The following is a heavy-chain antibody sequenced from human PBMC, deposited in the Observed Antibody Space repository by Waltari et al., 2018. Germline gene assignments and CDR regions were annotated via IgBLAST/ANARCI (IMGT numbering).Heavy chain of an antibody. CDR1: SYTCSDYG. CDR3: ARERHRLMEEGYLMALDP. V-gene: IGHV1-18*01. J-gene: IGHJ5*02. CDR2: ISGNNGHT. D-gene: IGHD3-22*01. Sequence: QFPLMQSGAEVKKPGASVKVSCKASSYTCSDYGMSWVRQAPGQGLEWMGWISGNNGHTNHAEKFQGRLIMTEDTSTTTVYMELTDLRSDDTAVYYCARERHRLMEEGYLMALDPWGQGTLVTVSS.